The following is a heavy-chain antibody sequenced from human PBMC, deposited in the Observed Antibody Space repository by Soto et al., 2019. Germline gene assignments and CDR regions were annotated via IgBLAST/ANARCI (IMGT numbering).Heavy chain of an antibody. V-gene: IGHV3-33*01. CDR3: ARWGCSGSNCNLNQRSFDL. CDR1: GFIFNEYG. J-gene: IGHJ4*02. Sequence: QVQLVESGGGVVQPGRSLRLSCAAPGFIFNEYGMHWVRQAPGKGLEWVAVIWYDGSNKYYADSVKGRFTFSRDNSKNTMSLQMNSLRVEYTAIYYCARWGCSGSNCNLNQRSFDLWGQGTLVTVSS. CDR2: IWYDGSNK. D-gene: IGHD2-15*01.